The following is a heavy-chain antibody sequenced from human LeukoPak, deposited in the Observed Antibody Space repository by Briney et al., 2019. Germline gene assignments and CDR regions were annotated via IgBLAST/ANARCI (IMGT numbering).Heavy chain of an antibody. CDR2: ISGSSTYI. V-gene: IGHV3-21*01. Sequence: GGSLRLSCAASGFTFSTYTMNWVRQAPGKGLEWVSSISGSSTYIYYADSLKGRFTISRDNAKNSLYLQMNSLRAEDTAVYYCVRDSDWGQGTLFTVSS. CDR1: GFTFSTYT. CDR3: VRDSD. J-gene: IGHJ4*02.